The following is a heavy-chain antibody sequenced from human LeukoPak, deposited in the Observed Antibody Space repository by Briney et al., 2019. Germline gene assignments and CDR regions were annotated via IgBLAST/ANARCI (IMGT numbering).Heavy chain of an antibody. Sequence: GASLRLSCAASGFTFSNYAMSWVRQAPGKGLEWISAITGSGGNTYYADSVKGRFTISRDNSKNTVFLQMNSLRAEDTAVYYCAKWGDYDVLTGYYVSDYWGQGTLVTVSS. D-gene: IGHD3-9*01. CDR3: AKWGDYDVLTGYYVSDY. CDR2: ITGSGGNT. V-gene: IGHV3-23*01. J-gene: IGHJ4*02. CDR1: GFTFSNYA.